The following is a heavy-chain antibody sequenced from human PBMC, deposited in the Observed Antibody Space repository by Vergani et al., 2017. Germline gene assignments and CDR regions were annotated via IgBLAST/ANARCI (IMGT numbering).Heavy chain of an antibody. CDR1: GFTFSSYG. J-gene: IGHJ5*02. CDR3: AKGDSSSWYWGWFDP. Sequence: QVQLVESGGGVVQPGRSLRLSCAASGFTFSSYGMHWVRQAPGKGLEWVAVISYDGSNKYYADSVKGRFTISRDNSKTTLYLQMNSLRAEDTAVYYCAKGDSSSWYWGWFDPWGQGTLVTVSS. D-gene: IGHD6-13*01. V-gene: IGHV3-30*18. CDR2: ISYDGSNK.